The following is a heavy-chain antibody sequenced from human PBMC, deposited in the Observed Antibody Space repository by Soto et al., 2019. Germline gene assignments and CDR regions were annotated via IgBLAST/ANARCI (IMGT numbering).Heavy chain of an antibody. D-gene: IGHD1-26*01. CDR1: GLDFSSEV. V-gene: IGHV3-23*01. CDR3: AKVGPSYYYGMDV. CDR2: ISGSGRTI. Sequence: PGGSLRLSCAASGLDFSSEVMCWVRQAPGKGLEWVSSISGSGRTIYHADSMRGRFAISRDNSKNSLYLQLNNLRVADTAVYYCAKVGPSYYYGMDVWGQGTTVTVSS. J-gene: IGHJ6*02.